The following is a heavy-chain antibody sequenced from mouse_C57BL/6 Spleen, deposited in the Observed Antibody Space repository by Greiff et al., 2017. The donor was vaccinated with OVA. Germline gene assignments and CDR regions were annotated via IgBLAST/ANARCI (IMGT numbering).Heavy chain of an antibody. V-gene: IGHV1-15*01. J-gene: IGHJ4*01. Sequence: SGAELVRPGASVTLSCKASGYTFTDYEMHWVKQTPVQGLEWIGAIDPETGGTAYNQTFKGKAILTADKSSSTAYMELRSLTSEDSAVYYCTRTYRYAMDYWGQGTSVTVSS. CDR2: IDPETGGT. CDR1: GYTFTDYE. D-gene: IGHD2-14*01. CDR3: TRTYRYAMDY.